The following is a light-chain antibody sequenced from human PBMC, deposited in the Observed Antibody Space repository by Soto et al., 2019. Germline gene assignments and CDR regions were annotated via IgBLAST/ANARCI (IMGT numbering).Light chain of an antibody. J-gene: IGKJ4*01. CDR2: DAS. V-gene: IGKV3-11*01. CDR1: QSVDSD. CDR3: QHRSNWPLT. Sequence: EIVLTQSPATLSLSPGEGATLSCRASQSVDSDLAWYPQRPGQAPRLLIYDASKRATGIPARFSGSGSGTDFTLTINSLEPEDFGLYYCQHRSNWPLTFGGGTKVEIK.